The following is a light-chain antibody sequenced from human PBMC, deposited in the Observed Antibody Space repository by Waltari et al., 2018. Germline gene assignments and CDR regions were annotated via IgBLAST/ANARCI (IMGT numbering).Light chain of an antibody. CDR3: QQYHNWPPIT. CDR2: GAA. Sequence: EIVMTQSPATLSVSPGRRATLSCRASQSVSSNLAWYQQKPGQPPRLLIYGAATRATGIPARFSGSGSGTEFTLTISSLQSEDFAVYYCQQYHNWPPITFGQGTRLEIK. CDR1: QSVSSN. V-gene: IGKV3-15*01. J-gene: IGKJ5*01.